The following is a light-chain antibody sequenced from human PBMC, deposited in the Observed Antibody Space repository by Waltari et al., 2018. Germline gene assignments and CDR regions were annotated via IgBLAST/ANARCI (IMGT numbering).Light chain of an antibody. V-gene: IGLV3-1*01. CDR3: QAWDGNTGV. CDR1: NLGNKY. Sequence: YDLTQPPPVSVSPGQTASVPCSGDNLGNKYPSWYQQKPGQSPLLVIYQGSKRPAGIPERISGSSSGNTATLTISGTQAMDEADYYCQAWDGNTGVFGAGTWVTVL. CDR2: QGS. J-gene: IGLJ1*01.